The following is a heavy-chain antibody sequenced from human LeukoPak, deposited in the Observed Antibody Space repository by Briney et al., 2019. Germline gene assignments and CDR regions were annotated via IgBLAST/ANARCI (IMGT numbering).Heavy chain of an antibody. CDR1: VYSISNGYY. CDR2: IIYCGTT. D-gene: IGHD3-22*01. Sequence: PSGTLSLTCTFSVYSISNGYYWGLVRQPPGKGLGWSSTIIYCGTTDYSPSIRTRVTTSVAMSKNQFSLSLSAVTAADTAVYYSESSYYDTTGCFDYWGQGTLVTVSS. J-gene: IGHJ4*02. CDR3: ESSYYDTTGCFDY. V-gene: IGHV4-38-2*02.